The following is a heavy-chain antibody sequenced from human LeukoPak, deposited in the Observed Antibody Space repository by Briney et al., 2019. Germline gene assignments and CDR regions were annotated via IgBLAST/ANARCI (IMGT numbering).Heavy chain of an antibody. D-gene: IGHD2/OR15-2a*01. CDR2: IKSKIHGGTT. CDR3: TTSTSPGIDY. CDR1: GFTFTNAW. Sequence: GGSLRLYCAASGFTFTNAWMSWVRQAPGQGLEWVGRIKSKIHGGTTDYAAPVKGRFSISRDDSKDTLYLQMNSLETEDTAVYYCTTSTSPGIDYWGQGTLVTVSS. J-gene: IGHJ4*02. V-gene: IGHV3-15*01.